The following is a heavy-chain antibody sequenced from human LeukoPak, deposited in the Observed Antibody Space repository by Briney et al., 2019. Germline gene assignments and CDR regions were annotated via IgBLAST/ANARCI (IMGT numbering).Heavy chain of an antibody. D-gene: IGHD3-22*01. J-gene: IGHJ4*02. CDR1: GFTFSSYA. Sequence: GGSLRLSCSASGFTFSSYAMHWVRQAPGKGLEYVSAISSNGGSTYYADSVKGRFTISRDNSKNTQYLQMSSLRAEDTAVYYCVKDMYYDSSGPGGYWGQGTLVTVSS. V-gene: IGHV3-64D*09. CDR3: VKDMYYDSSGPGGY. CDR2: ISSNGGST.